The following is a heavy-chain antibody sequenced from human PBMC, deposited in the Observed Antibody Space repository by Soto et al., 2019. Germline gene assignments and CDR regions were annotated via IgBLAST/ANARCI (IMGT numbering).Heavy chain of an antibody. D-gene: IGHD2-15*01. CDR1: GGSFSGYY. V-gene: IGHV4-34*01. Sequence: SETLSVTCAVYGGSFSGYYWSWIRQPPGKGLEWIGEINHSGSTNYNPSLKSRVTISVDTSKNQFSLKLSSVTAADTAVYYCARGRLGYCSGGSCYSRDFAFDIWGQETMVTVS. CDR2: INHSGST. CDR3: ARGRLGYCSGGSCYSRDFAFDI. J-gene: IGHJ3*02.